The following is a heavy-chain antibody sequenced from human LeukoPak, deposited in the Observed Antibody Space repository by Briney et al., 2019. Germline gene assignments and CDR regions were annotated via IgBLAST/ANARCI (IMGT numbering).Heavy chain of an antibody. D-gene: IGHD1-26*01. CDR1: GFTFSSYA. Sequence: GGSLRLSCAASGFTFSSYAMGWVRQAPGKGLEWVSAISGSGGSTYYADSVKGRFTISRDNSKNTLYLQMNSLRAEDTAVYYCAISRYSGSYPFDYWGQGTLVTVSS. CDR2: ISGSGGST. J-gene: IGHJ4*02. CDR3: AISRYSGSYPFDY. V-gene: IGHV3-23*01.